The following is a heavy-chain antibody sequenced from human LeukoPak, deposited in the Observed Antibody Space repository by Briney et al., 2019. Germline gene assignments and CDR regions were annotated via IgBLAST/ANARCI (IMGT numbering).Heavy chain of an antibody. Sequence: SETLSLTCTASGGSINNYYWTWIRQPPGKGLEWIGYIYYTGSTNYNPSLKGRVTISVDTSNNQFSLKLNSVTAADTAVYYCARDKPYSGSYSGLDYWGQGTLVTVSS. CDR3: ARDKPYSGSYSGLDY. V-gene: IGHV4-59*12. CDR2: IYYTGST. D-gene: IGHD1-26*01. J-gene: IGHJ4*02. CDR1: GGSINNYY.